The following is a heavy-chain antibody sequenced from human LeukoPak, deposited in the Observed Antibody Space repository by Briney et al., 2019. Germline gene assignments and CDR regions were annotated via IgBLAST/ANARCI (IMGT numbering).Heavy chain of an antibody. J-gene: IGHJ4*02. CDR2: ISYDGSNK. Sequence: GGSLRLSCAASGFTFSSYATHWVRQAPGKGLEWVAVISYDGSNKYYADSVKGRFTISRDNSKNTLYLQMNSLRAEDTAVYYCARDLATVTTSCFGYWGQGILVTVSS. CDR3: ARDLATVTTSCFGY. V-gene: IGHV3-30*04. D-gene: IGHD4-17*01. CDR1: GFTFSSYA.